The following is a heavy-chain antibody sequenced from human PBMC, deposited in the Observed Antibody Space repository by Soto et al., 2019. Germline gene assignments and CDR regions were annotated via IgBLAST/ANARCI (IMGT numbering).Heavy chain of an antibody. J-gene: IGHJ4*02. CDR2: ISGSGGST. CDR1: GFTLSSYA. CDR3: AKEPYYDSSGYPSNFDY. V-gene: IGHV3-23*01. Sequence: EVQLLESGGGLVQPGGSLRLSCAASGFTLSSYAMSWFRQPQGKGREGASAISGSGGSTYYADSVKGRFTISRDNSKNTLYLQMNSLRAEDTAVYYCAKEPYYDSSGYPSNFDYWGQGTLVTVSS. D-gene: IGHD3-22*01.